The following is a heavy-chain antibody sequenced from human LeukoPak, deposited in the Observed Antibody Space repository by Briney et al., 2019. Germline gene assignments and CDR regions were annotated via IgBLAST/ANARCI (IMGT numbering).Heavy chain of an antibody. D-gene: IGHD3-16*01. J-gene: IGHJ4*02. Sequence: ASVKVSCKASGYTFTSYYMHWVRQAPGQGLEWMGIINPSGGSTSYAQKFQGRVTMTRDTSTSTVYMDLSSLRSEDTAVYYCARDGGPPGFDYWGQGTLVTVSS. CDR3: ARDGGPPGFDY. CDR2: INPSGGST. CDR1: GYTFTSYY. V-gene: IGHV1-46*01.